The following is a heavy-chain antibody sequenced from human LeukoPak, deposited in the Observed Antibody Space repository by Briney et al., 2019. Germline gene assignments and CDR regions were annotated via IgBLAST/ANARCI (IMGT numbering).Heavy chain of an antibody. CDR2: IRYDGSNK. CDR1: GFTFSSYG. V-gene: IGHV3-30*02. Sequence: GSLRLSCAASGFTFSSYGMHWVRQAPGKGLEWVAFIRYDGSNKYYADSVKGRFTISRDNSKNTLYLQMNSLRAEDTAVYYCATYDFWSGYYEMMDAFDIWGQGTMVTAFS. D-gene: IGHD3-3*01. CDR3: ATYDFWSGYYEMMDAFDI. J-gene: IGHJ3*02.